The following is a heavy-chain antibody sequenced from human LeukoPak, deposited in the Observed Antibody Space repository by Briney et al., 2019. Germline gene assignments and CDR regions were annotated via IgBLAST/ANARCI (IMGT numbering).Heavy chain of an antibody. CDR3: ARDHYGPHSEGFDY. D-gene: IGHD3-10*01. V-gene: IGHV1-2*02. Sequence: ASVKVSCKASGYTFTGYYMHWVRQAPGQGLEWMGWINPNSGGTNYAQKFQGRVTMTRDTSISTAYMELSRLRSDDTAVYYCARDHYGPHSEGFDYWGQGTLVTVSS. J-gene: IGHJ4*02. CDR1: GYTFTGYY. CDR2: INPNSGGT.